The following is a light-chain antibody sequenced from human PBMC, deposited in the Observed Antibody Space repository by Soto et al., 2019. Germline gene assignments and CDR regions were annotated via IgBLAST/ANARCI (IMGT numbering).Light chain of an antibody. Sequence: IVVTHSPGTLSLSPGERATLSCRAIQSVSSSYLAWYQQKPGQAPRLLIYGASSRPTGIPDRFSGSGSGTDFTLTISRLEPEDFAVYYCQQYGSSLSWTFGQGTKVDI. CDR2: GAS. CDR1: QSVSSSY. J-gene: IGKJ1*01. CDR3: QQYGSSLSWT. V-gene: IGKV3-20*01.